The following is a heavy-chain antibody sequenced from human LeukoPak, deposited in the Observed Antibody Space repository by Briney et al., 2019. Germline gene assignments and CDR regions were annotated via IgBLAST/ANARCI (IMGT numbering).Heavy chain of an antibody. CDR1: GYSFTSYW. J-gene: IGHJ6*03. Sequence: GESLKISCKGSGYSFTSYWIGWVRQLPGKGLEWMGIIYPGDSDTRYSPSFQGQVTISADKSISTAYLQWSSLKASDTAMCYCARHYGDYWMGLGYYYYYMDVWGKGTTVTISS. V-gene: IGHV5-51*01. D-gene: IGHD4-17*01. CDR3: ARHYGDYWMGLGYYYYYMDV. CDR2: IYPGDSDT.